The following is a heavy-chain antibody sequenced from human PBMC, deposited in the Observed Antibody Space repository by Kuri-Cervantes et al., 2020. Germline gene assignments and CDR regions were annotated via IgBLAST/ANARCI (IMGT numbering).Heavy chain of an antibody. CDR2: ISYDGSSK. Sequence: LSLTCAASGFTLSSYAMSWVRQAPGKGLEWVAVISYDGSSKFYSDSVKGRFSISRDNAKSSSYLQMNNLRAEDTAVYFCARGHYGLDIWGQGTTVTVSS. CDR1: GFTLSSYA. V-gene: IGHV3-30*03. CDR3: ARGHYGLDI. J-gene: IGHJ6*02.